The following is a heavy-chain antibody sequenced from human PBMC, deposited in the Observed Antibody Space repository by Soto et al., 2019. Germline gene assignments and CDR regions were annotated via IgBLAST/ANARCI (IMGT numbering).Heavy chain of an antibody. Sequence: VKVSCKASGYTFTSYDINWVRQATGQGLEWMGWMNPNSGNTGYAQKFQGRVTMTMNTSISTAYMELSSLRSEDTAVYYCARERTGTRGGDYWGQGTLVTVSS. V-gene: IGHV1-8*01. D-gene: IGHD1-1*01. CDR2: MNPNSGNT. CDR3: ARERTGTRGGDY. CDR1: GYTFTSYD. J-gene: IGHJ4*02.